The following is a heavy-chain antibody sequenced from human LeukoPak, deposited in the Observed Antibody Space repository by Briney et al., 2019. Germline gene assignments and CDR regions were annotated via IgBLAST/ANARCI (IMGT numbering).Heavy chain of an antibody. Sequence: GGSLRLSCVASGFTFGNYDMPSVRHGTGKGLEWLAAIDPAGQTWYSDSVKGRFTISRENAKNALYLQMNSLRAADTAVYYCVREPAYTGTWWYPDLWGRGTLVTVAS. J-gene: IGHJ2*01. CDR3: VREPAYTGTWWYPDL. D-gene: IGHD3-16*01. CDR1: GFTFGNYD. CDR2: IDPAGQT. V-gene: IGHV3-13*01.